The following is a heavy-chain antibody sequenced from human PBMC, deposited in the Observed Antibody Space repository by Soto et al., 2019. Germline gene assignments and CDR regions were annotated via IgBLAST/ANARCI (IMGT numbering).Heavy chain of an antibody. J-gene: IGHJ6*02. CDR1: GFTFSSYG. V-gene: IGHV3-33*01. CDR3: ARDPLGGYGSGSHPLYYYYGMDV. CDR2: IWYDGSNK. Sequence: GGSLRLSCAASGFTFSSYGMHWVRQAPGKGLEWVAVIWYDGSNKYYADSVKGRFTISRDNSKNTRYLQMNSLRAEDTAGYYCARDPLGGYGSGSHPLYYYYGMDVWGQGTTVTVSS. D-gene: IGHD3-10*01.